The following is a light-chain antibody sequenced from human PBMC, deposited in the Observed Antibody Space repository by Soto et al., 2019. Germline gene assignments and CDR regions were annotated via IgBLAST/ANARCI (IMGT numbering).Light chain of an antibody. J-gene: IGKJ1*01. CDR3: HQFGYSPRT. Sequence: EIVRTQSPATLSVSPGERATLSCRASQSVGSNLAWYQQRPGQAPRLLIFATSRRATDIPDRFSGSGSGTDFTLAIRRLEPEDFAVYYCHQFGYSPRTFGQGTKVDIK. CDR2: ATS. CDR1: QSVGSN. V-gene: IGKV3-20*01.